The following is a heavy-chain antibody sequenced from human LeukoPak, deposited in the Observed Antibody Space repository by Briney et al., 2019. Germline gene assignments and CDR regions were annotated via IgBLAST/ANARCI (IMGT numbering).Heavy chain of an antibody. CDR2: IKQDGSEK. J-gene: IGHJ5*02. V-gene: IGHV3-7*01. CDR3: ARDLGYCSGGSCYSEPPIDP. D-gene: IGHD2-15*01. Sequence: GGSLRLSCAASGFTFSSYEMNWVRQAPGKGLEWVANIKQDGSEKYYVDSVKGRFTISRDNAKNSLYLQMNSLRAEDTAVYYCARDLGYCSGGSCYSEPPIDPWGQGTLVTVSS. CDR1: GFTFSSYE.